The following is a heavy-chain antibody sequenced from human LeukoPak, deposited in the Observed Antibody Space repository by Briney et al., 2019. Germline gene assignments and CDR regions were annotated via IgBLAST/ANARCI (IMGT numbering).Heavy chain of an antibody. CDR3: ARAGYCSGGSCIGGNYFDY. D-gene: IGHD2-15*01. Sequence: GGSLRLSCAASGFTVSSNYMSWVRQAPGKGLEWVSVIYSGGSTYYADSVKGRFTISRDNSKNTLYLQMNSLRAEDTAVYYCARAGYCSGGSCIGGNYFDYWGQGTLVTVSS. J-gene: IGHJ4*02. CDR2: IYSGGST. V-gene: IGHV3-66*01. CDR1: GFTVSSNY.